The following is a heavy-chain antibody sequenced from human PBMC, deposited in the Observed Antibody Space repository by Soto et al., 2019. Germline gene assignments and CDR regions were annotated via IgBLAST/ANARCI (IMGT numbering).Heavy chain of an antibody. CDR1: GFIFSGYW. D-gene: IGHD3-10*01. V-gene: IGHV3-74*03. J-gene: IGHJ4*02. CDR3: ARLLGGSGRVIDY. Sequence: EVQLVESGGGLVQPGGSLRLSCAASGFIFSGYWMHWVRRAPGKGLVWVSRINSDGSSTTYADSVKGRFTISRDNAKNTMYLQMNSLRAEDTAVYYCARLLGGSGRVIDYWGQGTRVTVSS. CDR2: INSDGSST.